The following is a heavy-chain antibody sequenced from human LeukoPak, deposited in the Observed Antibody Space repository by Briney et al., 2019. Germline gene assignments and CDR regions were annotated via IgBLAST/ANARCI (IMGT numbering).Heavy chain of an antibody. Sequence: SSETLSLTCTVSGGSISSGSYYWSWIRQPAGKGLEWIGRIYASGSTNYNPSLKSRVTISVDTSKNQFSLKLSSVTAADTAVYYCARARRLWFGELLSGGRYYFDYWGQGTLVTVSS. D-gene: IGHD3-10*01. V-gene: IGHV4-61*02. CDR2: IYASGST. CDR1: GGSISSGSYY. J-gene: IGHJ4*02. CDR3: ARARRLWFGELLSGGRYYFDY.